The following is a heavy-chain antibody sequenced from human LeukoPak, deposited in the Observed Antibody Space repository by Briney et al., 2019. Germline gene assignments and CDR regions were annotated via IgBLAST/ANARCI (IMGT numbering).Heavy chain of an antibody. CDR3: AITAAALHLTDCYYMDV. CDR2: INPNSGGT. Sequence: VASVKVSCKASGYTFTGYYMHWVRQAPGQGLEWMGWINPNSGGTNYAQKFQGRVTMTRDTSISTAYMELSRLRSDDTAVYYCAITAAALHLTDCYYMDVWGKGTTVTVSS. J-gene: IGHJ6*03. D-gene: IGHD2-2*01. V-gene: IGHV1-2*02. CDR1: GYTFTGYY.